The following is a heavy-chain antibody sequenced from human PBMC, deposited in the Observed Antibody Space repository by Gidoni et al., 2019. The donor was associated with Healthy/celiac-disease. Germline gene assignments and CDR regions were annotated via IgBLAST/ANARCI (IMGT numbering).Heavy chain of an antibody. CDR1: GYTFTSYA. J-gene: IGHJ5*02. Sequence: QVQLVQSGAEVKKPGASVKAYFKAAGYTFTSYAMHWVRQAPGQRLEWMGWINAGNGNTKYSQKFQGRVTITRDTSASTAYMELSSLRSEDTAVYYCARGVTMVRGDLNWFDPWGQGTLVTVSS. CDR2: INAGNGNT. CDR3: ARGVTMVRGDLNWFDP. D-gene: IGHD3-10*01. V-gene: IGHV1-3*01.